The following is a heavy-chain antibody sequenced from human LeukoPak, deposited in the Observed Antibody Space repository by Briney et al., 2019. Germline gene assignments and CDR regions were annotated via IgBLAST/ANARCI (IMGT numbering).Heavy chain of an antibody. Sequence: GRSLRLSCAASGFTFSSYAMHWVRQAPGKGLEWVAVISYDGSNKYYADSVRGRFTISRDNSKNTLYLQMNSLRAEDTAVYYCARVARVRGVIGVYFDYWGQGTLVTVSS. D-gene: IGHD3-10*01. V-gene: IGHV3-30*04. CDR1: GFTFSSYA. CDR2: ISYDGSNK. CDR3: ARVARVRGVIGVYFDY. J-gene: IGHJ4*02.